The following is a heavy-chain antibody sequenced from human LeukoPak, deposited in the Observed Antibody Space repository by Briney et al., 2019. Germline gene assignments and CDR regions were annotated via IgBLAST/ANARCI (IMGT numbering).Heavy chain of an antibody. CDR3: AKRIVPTRVFDY. V-gene: IGHV3-23*01. CDR1: GSTFSTYA. CDR2: ISDTGGTT. Sequence: GGSLRLSCAASGSTFSTYAMSWVRQAPGKGLEWVSAISDTGGTTYYADSVKGRFTTSRDNSKNTLYLQMNSLRAEDTAVYYCAKRIVPTRVFDYWGQGTLVTVSS. J-gene: IGHJ4*02. D-gene: IGHD5-12*01.